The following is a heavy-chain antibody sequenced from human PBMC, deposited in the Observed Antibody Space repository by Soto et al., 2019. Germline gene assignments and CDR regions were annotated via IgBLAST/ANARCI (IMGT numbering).Heavy chain of an antibody. J-gene: IGHJ6*02. D-gene: IGHD6-13*01. Sequence: ASVKVSCTVSGYTFTCYYMHWVPQAPGQGLERMRWINPNSGGTNYAQKFQGWDTMTRDTSISTAYMELSRLRSDDTAVYYCARDWTQAAARTNYYYYGMDVWGQGTTVTVSS. V-gene: IGHV1-2*04. CDR3: ARDWTQAAARTNYYYYGMDV. CDR1: GYTFTCYY. CDR2: INPNSGGT.